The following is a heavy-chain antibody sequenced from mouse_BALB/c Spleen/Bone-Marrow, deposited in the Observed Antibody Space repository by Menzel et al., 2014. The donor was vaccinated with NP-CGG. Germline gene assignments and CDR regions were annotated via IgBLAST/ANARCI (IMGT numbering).Heavy chain of an antibody. CDR2: INPYNGDT. J-gene: IGHJ3*01. CDR3: ARIYDYDRGAWFAY. V-gene: IGHV1-20*02. CDR1: GYSFTGYF. Sequence: VQLQQSGPELVKPGASVKISCKASGYSFTGYFMNWVMQSHGKSLEWIGRINPYNGDTFYNQKFEDKATLTIDKSSSTAHMELRSLASEDSAVYYCARIYDYDRGAWFAYWGQGTLVTVSA. D-gene: IGHD2-4*01.